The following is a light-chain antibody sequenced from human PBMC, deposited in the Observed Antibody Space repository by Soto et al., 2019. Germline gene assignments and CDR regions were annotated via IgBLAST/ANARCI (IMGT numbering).Light chain of an antibody. J-gene: IGLJ1*01. CDR3: TSYTSSPPFYV. CDR1: RTDVDGYDY. CDR2: DVY. Sequence: QSVLTQPASVSVSPGQAIAISCTGVRTDVDGYDYVSLYQQHPGQAPQLIIYDVYTRPSGVSHRFSGSKSGDTASLTISGLQAEDEADYYCTSYTSSPPFYVFGPGTKVTVL. V-gene: IGLV2-14*03.